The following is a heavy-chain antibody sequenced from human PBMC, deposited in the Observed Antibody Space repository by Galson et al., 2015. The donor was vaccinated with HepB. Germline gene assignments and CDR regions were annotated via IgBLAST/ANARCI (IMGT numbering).Heavy chain of an antibody. D-gene: IGHD5-12*01. CDR2: ISSTGTTI. J-gene: IGHJ4*02. CDR3: VLLRGYDLKPLDY. Sequence: SLRLSCAASTFIFSTYSMNWVRQAPGKGLEWVPYISSTGTTIYYADSVKGRFTISRDNAKNSLYLQMNSLRAEDTAVYYCVLLRGYDLKPLDYWGQGTLVTVSS. V-gene: IGHV3-48*04. CDR1: TFIFSTYS.